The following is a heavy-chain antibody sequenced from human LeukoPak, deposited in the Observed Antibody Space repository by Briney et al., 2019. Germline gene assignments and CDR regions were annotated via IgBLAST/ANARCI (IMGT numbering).Heavy chain of an antibody. J-gene: IGHJ4*02. Sequence: VASVKVSCKASGYTFTGYYMHWVRQAPGQGLEGMGWINPNSGGTNYAQKFQGRVTMTRDTSISTAYMELSRLRSDATAVYSCARGMVRGVISDYWGQGTLVTVSS. CDR2: INPNSGGT. V-gene: IGHV1-2*02. D-gene: IGHD3-10*01. CDR3: ARGMVRGVISDY. CDR1: GYTFTGYY.